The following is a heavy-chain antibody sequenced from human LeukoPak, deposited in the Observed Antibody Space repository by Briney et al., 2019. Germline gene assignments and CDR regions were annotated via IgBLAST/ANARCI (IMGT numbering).Heavy chain of an antibody. CDR3: ARDVGITVADSFDP. CDR1: GYSSTNYG. D-gene: IGHD6-13*01. J-gene: IGHJ5*02. Sequence: ASVKISCKASGYSSTNYGISWVRQAPGQGLEWMGWIHIYRGNTNYAQKFQGRVTMATDTSTSTVYMEVRGLRSDDTAMYYCARDVGITVADSFDPWGQGTLVTVSS. CDR2: IHIYRGNT. V-gene: IGHV1-18*01.